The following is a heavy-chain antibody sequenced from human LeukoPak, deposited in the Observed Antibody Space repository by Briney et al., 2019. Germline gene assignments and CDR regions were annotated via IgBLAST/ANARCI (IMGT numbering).Heavy chain of an antibody. CDR3: VRDHLYAFDY. V-gene: IGHV3-48*01. J-gene: IGHJ4*02. CDR1: GSTFSSYA. CDR2: IRSSPSVT. Sequence: GGSLRLSCAASGSTFSSYAMSWVRKTPGKGLEWVSYIRSSPSVTYYAGSVKGRFTISRDDAKNSLYLQMNSLRAEDTALYYCVRDHLYAFDYWGQGILVTVSS. D-gene: IGHD2-8*01.